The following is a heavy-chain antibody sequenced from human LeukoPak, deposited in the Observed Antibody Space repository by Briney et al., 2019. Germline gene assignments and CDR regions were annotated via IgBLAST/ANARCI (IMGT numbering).Heavy chain of an antibody. Sequence: GGSLRLSCAASGFPFRDYYMTWIRQAPGKGLEWISYISRSGASLYYADSVEGRFTISRDNAKNSLFLQMNSLRADDTAVYYCAREVVIFPDYYYYGMDVWGQGTTVTVSS. CDR1: GFPFRDYY. CDR3: AREVVIFPDYYYYGMDV. D-gene: IGHD3-9*01. J-gene: IGHJ6*02. CDR2: ISRSGASL. V-gene: IGHV3-11*01.